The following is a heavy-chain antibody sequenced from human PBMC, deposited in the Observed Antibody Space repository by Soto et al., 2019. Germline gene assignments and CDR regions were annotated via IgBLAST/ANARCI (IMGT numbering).Heavy chain of an antibody. CDR3: PPSWYCSGGSCYYKNRFAP. CDR1: GFSLSTSGVG. V-gene: IGHV2-5*02. J-gene: IGHJ5*02. D-gene: IGHD2-15*01. Sequence: QITLKESGPTLVKPTQTLTLTCTCSGFSLSTSGVGVGWIRQPPGKALEWLALLYWDDDKRYSPCLKSWLTITKDTATTPVFLTMTNVDPVNPATYYCPPSWYCSGGSCYYKNRFAPSGQGTPVTVSS. CDR2: LYWDDDK.